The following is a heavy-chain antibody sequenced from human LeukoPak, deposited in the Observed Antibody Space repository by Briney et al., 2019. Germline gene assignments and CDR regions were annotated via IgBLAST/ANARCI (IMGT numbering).Heavy chain of an antibody. D-gene: IGHD3-16*01. Sequence: ASVKVSCKASGYTFTSYDINWVRQATGQGLEWMGWMNPNSGNTGYAQKFQGRVTITADESTSTAYMELSSLRSEDTAVYYCARDLEAGGPLDYWGQGTLVTVSS. V-gene: IGHV1-8*01. J-gene: IGHJ4*02. CDR1: GYTFTSYD. CDR3: ARDLEAGGPLDY. CDR2: MNPNSGNT.